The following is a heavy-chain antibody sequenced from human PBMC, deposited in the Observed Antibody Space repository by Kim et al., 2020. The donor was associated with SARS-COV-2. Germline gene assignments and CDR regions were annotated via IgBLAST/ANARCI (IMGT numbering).Heavy chain of an antibody. V-gene: IGHV3-11*06. CDR3: ARDLGRFIAAACDYYYGMDV. J-gene: IGHJ6*02. D-gene: IGHD6-13*01. Sequence: RFTISRDNAKKSLYLQMNSLRAEDTAVYYCARDLGRFIAAACDYYYGMDVWGQGTTVTVSS.